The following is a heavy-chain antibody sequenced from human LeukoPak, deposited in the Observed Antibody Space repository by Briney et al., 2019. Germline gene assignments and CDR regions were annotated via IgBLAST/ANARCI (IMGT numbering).Heavy chain of an antibody. D-gene: IGHD5-18*01. CDR1: GFTFSSYW. V-gene: IGHV3-7*01. CDR3: ARDLSGVTGYTYGRGIDY. J-gene: IGHJ4*02. Sequence: GGSLRLSCAASGFTFSSYWTSWVRQAPGKGLEWVANIKKDGSEKYYVDSVKGRFTISRDNAKKSLYLQMNSLRAEDTAVYYCARDLSGVTGYTYGRGIDYWGQGTLVTVSS. CDR2: IKKDGSEK.